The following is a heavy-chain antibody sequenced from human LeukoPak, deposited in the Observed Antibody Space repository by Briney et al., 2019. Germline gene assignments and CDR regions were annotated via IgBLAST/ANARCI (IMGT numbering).Heavy chain of an antibody. D-gene: IGHD5-18*01. J-gene: IGHJ4*02. Sequence: GGSLRLSCAASGFTFSTYWMHWVRQAPGKGLVWVSVISGSGGSTNFADSVKGRFTSSRDNSKNTLYLQMHSLRVEDTAVYYCAQGRLGYSYGAFDHWGQGTLVTVSS. CDR3: AQGRLGYSYGAFDH. CDR1: GFTFSTYW. V-gene: IGHV3-23*01. CDR2: ISGSGGST.